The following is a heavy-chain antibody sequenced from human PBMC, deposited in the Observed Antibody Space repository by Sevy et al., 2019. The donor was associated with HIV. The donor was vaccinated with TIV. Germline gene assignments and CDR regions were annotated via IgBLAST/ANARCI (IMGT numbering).Heavy chain of an antibody. V-gene: IGHV3-23*01. CDR1: GFTFSKYS. CDR2: LSFVCGEI. Sequence: GGSLRLSCAASGFTFSKYSMSWVRQPPGKGLGWVSTLSFVCGEINYADSVKGRFTISRDNSKSSVYLQMNNLGPEDTAVYYCAREGCTKPHDYWGQGTLVTVSS. D-gene: IGHD2-8*01. CDR3: AREGCTKPHDY. J-gene: IGHJ4*02.